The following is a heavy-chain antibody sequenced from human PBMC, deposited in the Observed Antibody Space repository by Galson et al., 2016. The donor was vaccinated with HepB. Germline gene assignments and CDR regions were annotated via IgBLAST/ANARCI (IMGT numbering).Heavy chain of an antibody. CDR2: IRYGGSNK. CDR1: GFTFSNYG. CDR3: ARALRYGRTDRVMWEVLNDAFDI. J-gene: IGHJ3*02. V-gene: IGHV3-33*01. D-gene: IGHD1-26*01. Sequence: SLRLSCAASGFTFSNYGMHWVRQAPGKGLEWVALIRYGGSNKYYADSVKGRFTISRDNSKNTLFLQMNSLRAEDTAVYYCARALRYGRTDRVMWEVLNDAFDIWGQGTMVTVSS.